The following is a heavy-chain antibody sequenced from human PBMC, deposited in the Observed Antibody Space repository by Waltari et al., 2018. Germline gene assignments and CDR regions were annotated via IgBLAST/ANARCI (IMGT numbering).Heavy chain of an antibody. CDR1: GFTFSSYW. V-gene: IGHV4-4*02. J-gene: IGHJ6*02. CDR2: IYHSGST. CDR3: AGGMDV. Sequence: VQLVESGGGLVQPGGSLRLSCAASGFTFSSYWMSWVRQAPGKGLEWIGEIYHSGSTYYNPSLKSRVTISVDKSKNQFSLKLSSVTAADTAVYYCAGGMDVWGQGTTVTVSS.